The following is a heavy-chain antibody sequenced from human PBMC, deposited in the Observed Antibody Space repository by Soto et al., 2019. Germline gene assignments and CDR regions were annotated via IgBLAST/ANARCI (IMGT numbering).Heavy chain of an antibody. CDR1: GFTFSSYA. CDR2: ISYSGGST. D-gene: IGHD3-22*01. CDR3: AKDVNDRDYFDH. J-gene: IGHJ4*02. V-gene: IGHV3-23*01. Sequence: GSLRLSCAASGFTFSSYAMSWVRQAPGKGLEWVSLISYSGGSTYYADSVKGRFTISRDNSKNTLYLQMNSLRAEDTAVYYCAKDVNDRDYFDHWGQGTLVTVSS.